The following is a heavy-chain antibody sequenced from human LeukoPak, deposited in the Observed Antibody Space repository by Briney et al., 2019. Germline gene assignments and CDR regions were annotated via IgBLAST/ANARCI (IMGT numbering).Heavy chain of an antibody. V-gene: IGHV3-7*01. CDR3: ARDGELGSPADAFDI. D-gene: IGHD1-26*01. CDR2: IKQDGSGK. CDR1: GFTFSSYW. J-gene: IGHJ3*02. Sequence: PGGSLRLSCAASGFTFSSYWMSWVRQASGKGLEWVANIKQDGSGKNYVDSVKGRFTISRDNAKNSLYLQMNGLRAEDTAVYYCARDGELGSPADAFDIWGQGTMVTVSS.